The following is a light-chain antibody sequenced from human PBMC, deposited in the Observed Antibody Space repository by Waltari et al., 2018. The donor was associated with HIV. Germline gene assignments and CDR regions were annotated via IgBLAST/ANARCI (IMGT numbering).Light chain of an antibody. CDR3: QVWDSRSDHWV. Sequence: SYVLTQPPSVSVAPGQTAEITCEGANVGSKRLHWYQQRPGQAPVLVIYDDTDRPSGIPGRFVGSNSANTATLTISRVEVGDEADYFCQVWDSRSDHWVFGGGTKLTVL. CDR1: NVGSKR. J-gene: IGLJ3*02. CDR2: DDT. V-gene: IGLV3-21*02.